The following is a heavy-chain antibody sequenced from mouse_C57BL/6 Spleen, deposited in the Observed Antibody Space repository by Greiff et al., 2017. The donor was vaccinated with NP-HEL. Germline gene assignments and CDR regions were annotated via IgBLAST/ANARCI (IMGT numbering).Heavy chain of an antibody. J-gene: IGHJ2*01. D-gene: IGHD2-2*01. V-gene: IGHV5-9-1*02. Sequence: EVMLVESGEGLVKPGGSLKLSCAASGFTFSSYAMSWVRQTPEKRLEWVAYISSGGDYIYYADTVKGRFTISRDNARNTLYLQMSSLKSEDTAMYYCTRGYYGYDTYYFDYWGQSTTLTVSS. CDR3: TRGYYGYDTYYFDY. CDR1: GFTFSSYA. CDR2: ISSGGDYI.